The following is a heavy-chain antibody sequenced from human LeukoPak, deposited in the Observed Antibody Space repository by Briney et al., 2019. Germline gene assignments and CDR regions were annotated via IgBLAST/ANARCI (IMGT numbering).Heavy chain of an antibody. CDR1: GFTFSSYA. J-gene: IGHJ4*02. V-gene: IGHV3-23*01. CDR3: AKGGASVTRYVDY. D-gene: IGHD4-17*01. Sequence: QPGGSLRLSCAASGFTFSSYAMSWVRQAPGKGLEWVSAIGGSGGSTYYADSVKGRFTISRDNPKKTLYLQMDSLRAEDTAVYYCAKGGASVTRYVDYWGQGTLVTVSS. CDR2: IGGSGGST.